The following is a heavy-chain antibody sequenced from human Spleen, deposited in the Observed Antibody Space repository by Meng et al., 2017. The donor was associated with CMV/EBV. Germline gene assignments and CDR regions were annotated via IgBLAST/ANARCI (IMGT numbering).Heavy chain of an antibody. CDR1: GFTFSSYS. V-gene: IGHV3-21*04. CDR2: ISSRTKYI. CDR3: AKDLGYTSYWSSGMDV. D-gene: IGHD2-2*01. Sequence: GESLKISCAASGFTFSSYSLNWVRQAPGKGLEWVSSISSRTKYISYAESVKGRFTISRDNSKNTLSLQMHSLRVEDTAVYYCAKDLGYTSYWSSGMDVWGQGTTVTVSS. J-gene: IGHJ6*02.